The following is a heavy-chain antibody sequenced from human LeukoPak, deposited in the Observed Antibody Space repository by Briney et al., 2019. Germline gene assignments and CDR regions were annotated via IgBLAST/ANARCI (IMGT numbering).Heavy chain of an antibody. CDR2: IYKSGST. CDR1: GDSISSSKYY. J-gene: IGHJ5*02. CDR3: ARSLSVAGLT. D-gene: IGHD6-19*01. V-gene: IGHV4-39*01. Sequence: SETLSLTCTVSGDSISSSKYYWGWIRQSPGMGLEWIGSIYKSGSTFYNPSLKSRVIISVDTSRNQFSLKLNSVSAADTAVYYCARSLSVAGLTWGQGTLVAVSS.